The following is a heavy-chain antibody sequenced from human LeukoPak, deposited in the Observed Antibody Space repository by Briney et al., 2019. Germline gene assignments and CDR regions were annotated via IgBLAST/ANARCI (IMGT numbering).Heavy chain of an antibody. D-gene: IGHD4-17*01. CDR3: AKDGYGDYDY. Sequence: GGSLRLSCATSGFTFHDYAMHWVRQAPGKGLEWVSLISGDGYSTYYADSVKGRFTISRDNRKNSLYLQMNSLRSDDIAFYYCAKDGYGDYDYWHQGTLVTVSS. J-gene: IGHJ4*02. CDR1: GFTFHDYA. CDR2: ISGDGYST. V-gene: IGHV3-43*02.